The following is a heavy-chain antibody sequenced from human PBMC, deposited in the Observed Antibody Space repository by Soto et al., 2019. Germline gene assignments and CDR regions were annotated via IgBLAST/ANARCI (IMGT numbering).Heavy chain of an antibody. CDR3: ARYRREEVAGYTLDN. CDR1: GGAISSNY. CDR2: VYNSGST. Sequence: SEPLSLTFTVSGGAISSNYWTWIRQPPGKGLEWIGYVYNSGSTNYNPSLKSRGTISEDTSKSQFSLKVNSMTAADTAVYYCARYRREEVAGYTLDNWGQGTLVTVSS. D-gene: IGHD2-15*01. J-gene: IGHJ4*02. V-gene: IGHV4-59*01.